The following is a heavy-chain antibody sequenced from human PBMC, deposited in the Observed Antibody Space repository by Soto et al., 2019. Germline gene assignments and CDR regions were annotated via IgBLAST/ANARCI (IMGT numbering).Heavy chain of an antibody. CDR2: ITNTGGST. D-gene: IGHD3-10*01. V-gene: IGHV3-23*01. CDR1: GFTFSSHA. J-gene: IGHJ4*02. Sequence: SGGSLRLSCAGSGFTFSSHAVSWVRQAPGKGLECVSSITNTGGSTYYADSVKGRFTISRDNSKNTVYLQMNSLRAEDTAVYYCAKAGYGSGSYYTLSFDYWGQGSLVTVSS. CDR3: AKAGYGSGSYYTLSFDY.